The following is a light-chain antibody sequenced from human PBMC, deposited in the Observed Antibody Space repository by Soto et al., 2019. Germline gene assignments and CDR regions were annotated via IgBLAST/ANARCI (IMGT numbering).Light chain of an antibody. CDR3: AAWDDSLNVHYV. V-gene: IGLV1-44*01. CDR2: SNN. J-gene: IGLJ1*01. Sequence: HSALTQPPSASGTPGQRVTISCSGGSSNIGSNTVNWYQQLPGTAPKLLIYSNNQRPSGVPDRFSGSKSGTSASLAISGLQSEDEADYYCAAWDDSLNVHYVFGTGTKVTVL. CDR1: SSNIGSNT.